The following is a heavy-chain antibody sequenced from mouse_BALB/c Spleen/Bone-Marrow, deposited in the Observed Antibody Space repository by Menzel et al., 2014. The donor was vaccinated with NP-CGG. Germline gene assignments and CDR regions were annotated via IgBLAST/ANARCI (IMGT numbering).Heavy chain of an antibody. CDR2: ITSVGVYT. CDR1: GFTFSSYT. CDR3: TRDLYDGYSYYAMDY. Sequence: EVQGVESGGGLVKPGGSLKLSCAASGFTFSSYTMSWVRRTPEKRLEWVATITSVGVYTYYPDSVKGRFTISRDNAKNTLHLQMSSLKSEDTAMYYCTRDLYDGYSYYAMDYWGQGTSVTVSS. J-gene: IGHJ4*01. V-gene: IGHV5-6-4*01. D-gene: IGHD2-3*01.